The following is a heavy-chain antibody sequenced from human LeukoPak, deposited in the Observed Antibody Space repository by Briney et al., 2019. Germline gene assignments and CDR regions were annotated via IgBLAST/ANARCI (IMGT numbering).Heavy chain of an antibody. CDR3: AREIEYYDSSGYPQYYFDY. CDR1: GGTFSSYA. D-gene: IGHD3-22*01. Sequence: ASVKVSCEASGGTFSSYAISWVRQAPGQGLEWMGGIIPIFGTANYAQKFQGRVTITADESTSTAYMELSSLRSEETAVYYCAREIEYYDSSGYPQYYFDYWGQGTLVTVSS. V-gene: IGHV1-69*13. CDR2: IIPIFGTA. J-gene: IGHJ4*02.